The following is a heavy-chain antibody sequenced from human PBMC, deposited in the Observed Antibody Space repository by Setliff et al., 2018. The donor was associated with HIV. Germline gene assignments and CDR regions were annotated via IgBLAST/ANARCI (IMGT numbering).Heavy chain of an antibody. Sequence: SETLSLTCTVSGYSISSGYYWGWIRQPPGKGLEWIGSIYHSGSTYYTPSLTSLVTVSIDKSKNQFSLKLTSVTAADTAVYYCARVLGYDDFLTGYYGVYYYYGMDVWGQGTTVTVSS. CDR2: IYHSGST. D-gene: IGHD3-9*01. CDR1: GYSISSGYY. V-gene: IGHV4-38-2*02. CDR3: ARVLGYDDFLTGYYGVYYYYGMDV. J-gene: IGHJ6*02.